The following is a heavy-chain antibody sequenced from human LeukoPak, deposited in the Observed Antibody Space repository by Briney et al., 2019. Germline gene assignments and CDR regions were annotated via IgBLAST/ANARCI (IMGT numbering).Heavy chain of an antibody. V-gene: IGHV1-24*01. J-gene: IGHJ4*02. Sequence: ASVKVSCKVSGYTLTELSMHWVRQAPGKGLEWMGGFDPEDGETIYAQKFQGRVTMTEDTSTDTAYMELSSLRSEDTAVYYCATGPYSVSSLHYFDYWGQGTLVTVSS. CDR2: FDPEDGET. D-gene: IGHD1-26*01. CDR3: ATGPYSVSSLHYFDY. CDR1: GYTLTELS.